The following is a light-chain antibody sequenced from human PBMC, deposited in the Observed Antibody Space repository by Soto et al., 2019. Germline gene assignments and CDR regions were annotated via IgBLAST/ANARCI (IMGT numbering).Light chain of an antibody. V-gene: IGKV3-20*01. CDR3: HHYDSSPLT. CDR2: GAS. CDR1: QTIRSNY. Sequence: ETVLTQSPGTLSLSPGERATLSCRASQTIRSNYLAWYRQTPGQAPRLLIYGASNRAPGIADRFSGSGSATDFTLIISSLEPEDFALYYFHHYDSSPLTFGQGTKVEIK. J-gene: IGKJ1*01.